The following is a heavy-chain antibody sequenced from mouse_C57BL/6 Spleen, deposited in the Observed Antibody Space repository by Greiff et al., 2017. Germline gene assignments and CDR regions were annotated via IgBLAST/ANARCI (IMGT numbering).Heavy chain of an antibody. CDR3: ARGGYYAPKGYYAMDY. J-gene: IGHJ4*01. Sequence: QVQLQQSGPELVKPGASVKISCKASGYAFSSSWMNWVKQRPGKGLEWIGRIYPGDGDTNYNGKFKGKATLTADKSSSTAYMQLSSLTSEDSAVYFCARGGYYAPKGYYAMDYWGQGTSVTVSS. V-gene: IGHV1-82*01. CDR2: IYPGDGDT. D-gene: IGHD2-3*01. CDR1: GYAFSSSW.